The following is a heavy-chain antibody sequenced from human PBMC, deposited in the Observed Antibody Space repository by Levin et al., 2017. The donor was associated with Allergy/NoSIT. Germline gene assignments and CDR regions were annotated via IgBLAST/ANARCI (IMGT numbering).Heavy chain of an antibody. CDR2: FDPEDGET. Sequence: ASVKVSCKVSGYTLTELSMHWVRQAPGKGLEWMGGFDPEDGETIYAQKFQGRVTMTEDTSTDTAYMELSSLRSEDTAVYYCATATTVTRRWVYYYGMDVWGQGTTVTVSS. D-gene: IGHD4-17*01. J-gene: IGHJ6*02. V-gene: IGHV1-24*01. CDR1: GYTLTELS. CDR3: ATATTVTRRWVYYYGMDV.